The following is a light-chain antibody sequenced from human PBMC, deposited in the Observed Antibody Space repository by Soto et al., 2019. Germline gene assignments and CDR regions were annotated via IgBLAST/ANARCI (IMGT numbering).Light chain of an antibody. CDR1: RGISSY. CDR3: QQLNSYPRT. J-gene: IGKJ1*01. Sequence: DIQLTQSPSFLSASVGDRVTITCRASRGISSYLAWYQQKPGKAPKLLIYAASTLQSGVPSRFSGSGSGTEFTLTISSLQHEDFATYYCQQLNSYPRTFGQGTKVEIK. V-gene: IGKV1-9*01. CDR2: AAS.